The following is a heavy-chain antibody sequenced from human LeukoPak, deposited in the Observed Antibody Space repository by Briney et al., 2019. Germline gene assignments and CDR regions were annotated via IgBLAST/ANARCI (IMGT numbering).Heavy chain of an antibody. CDR1: GYTFTDYY. V-gene: IGHV1-46*01. CDR2: IHPSGGST. J-gene: IGHJ4*02. Sequence: GASVKLSCTASGYTFTDYYMYWVRQAPGQGPECMGVIHPSGGSTTYAQKFQGRVTLTKDTATSTVYIELSRLRSDDTAVYYCAGMAMDPAMVTNFFDLWGQGTLLTVSA. CDR3: AGMAMDPAMVTNFFDL. D-gene: IGHD5-18*01.